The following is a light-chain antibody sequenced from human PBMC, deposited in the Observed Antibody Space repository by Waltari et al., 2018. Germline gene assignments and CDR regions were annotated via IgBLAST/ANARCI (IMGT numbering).Light chain of an antibody. Sequence: EIVLTQSPATLSLPPGERATLPCRASQSISNYLAWYQQKPGQAPRLLIYDTSNRATGIPARFSGSGSGTDFTLTISSLEPEDFAVYYCQQRSNWPPGFGGGTKVEIK. CDR1: QSISNY. J-gene: IGKJ4*02. CDR2: DTS. CDR3: QQRSNWPPG. V-gene: IGKV3-11*01.